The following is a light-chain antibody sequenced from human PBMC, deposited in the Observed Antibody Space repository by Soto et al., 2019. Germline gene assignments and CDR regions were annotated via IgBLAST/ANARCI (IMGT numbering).Light chain of an antibody. CDR1: QTVLLSSNNKNY. J-gene: IGKJ2*01. V-gene: IGKV4-1*01. Sequence: DIVMTQSPDSLAVPLGERATINCKSSQTVLLSSNNKNYLGWYQQKPGQAPKLLIYWASTRESGVPDRFSGSGSGTDFTLTISSLQAEDVAVYYCQQYNNWPPYTFGQGTKLEIK. CDR3: QQYNNWPPYT. CDR2: WAS.